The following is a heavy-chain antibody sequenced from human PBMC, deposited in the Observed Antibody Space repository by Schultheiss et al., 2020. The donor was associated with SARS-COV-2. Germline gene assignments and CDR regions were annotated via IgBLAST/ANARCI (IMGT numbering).Heavy chain of an antibody. CDR3: AKDPLRTVISNFDS. J-gene: IGHJ4*02. CDR1: GFTFSSYG. D-gene: IGHD2-21*02. Sequence: GGSLRLSCAASGFTFSSYGMHWVRQAPGKGLEWVAVISYDGSNKYYADSVNGRFSISRDNSRNTLYLQMNSLRVEDTAVYYCAKDPLRTVISNFDSWGQGTLVTVSS. V-gene: IGHV3-30*18. CDR2: ISYDGSNK.